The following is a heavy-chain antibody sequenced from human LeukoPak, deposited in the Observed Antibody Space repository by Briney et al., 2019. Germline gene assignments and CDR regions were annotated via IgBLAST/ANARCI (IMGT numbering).Heavy chain of an antibody. CDR2: IIHSGST. J-gene: IGHJ4*02. CDR3: ARGSTYSSGLH. Sequence: TSETLSLTCAVYGGSFSGYYWSWIRQPPGKGLEWIGEIIHSGSTNYNPSLKSRVTISVDTSKNQFSLKLSSVTAADTAVYYCARGSTYSSGLHWGQGTLVTVSS. V-gene: IGHV4-34*01. CDR1: GGSFSGYY. D-gene: IGHD6-19*01.